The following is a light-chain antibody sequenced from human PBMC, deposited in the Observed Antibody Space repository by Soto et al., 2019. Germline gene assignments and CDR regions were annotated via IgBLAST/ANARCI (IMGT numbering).Light chain of an antibody. Sequence: ELLMTHSPATLPVSPGERATLSRRASQSVSSNLAWYQQKPGQAPRLLIYGASTRATGTPARFSGSGSGTEFTLSSSSLQSKDFAGDYCQQNNNWLLTFGQGTRLEI. CDR1: QSVSSN. CDR2: GAS. CDR3: QQNNNWLLT. V-gene: IGKV3-15*01. J-gene: IGKJ5*01.